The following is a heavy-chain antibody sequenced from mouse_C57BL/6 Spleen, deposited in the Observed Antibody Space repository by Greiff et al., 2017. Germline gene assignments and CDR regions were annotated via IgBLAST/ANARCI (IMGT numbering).Heavy chain of an antibody. CDR1: GYTFTSYW. V-gene: IGHV1-50*01. CDR2: IDPSDSNT. J-gene: IGHJ2*01. CDR3: ARYTPVVATGFGG. D-gene: IGHD1-1*01. Sequence: QVQLQQPGAELVKPGASVKLSCKASGYTFTSYWMPWVKQRPGQGLEWIGEIDPSDSNTNYNQKFKGKATLTVDTSSSTAYMQLSSLTSEASAVYDCARYTPVVATGFGGRGKGTTRTVSS.